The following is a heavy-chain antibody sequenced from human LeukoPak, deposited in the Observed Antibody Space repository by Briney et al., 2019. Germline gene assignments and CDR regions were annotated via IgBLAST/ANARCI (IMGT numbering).Heavy chain of an antibody. V-gene: IGHV4-61*01. CDR3: ARDVAPLYYYESSGYQA. J-gene: IGHJ5*02. Sequence: SETLSLTCTVSGGSVSSGSYYWSWIRQPPGQGLEWIGYIYYSGSTNYNPSLKSRVTISVDTSKNQFSLKLSSVTAADTAVYYCARDVAPLYYYESSGYQAWGQGTLATVSS. CDR1: GGSVSSGSYY. D-gene: IGHD3-22*01. CDR2: IYYSGST.